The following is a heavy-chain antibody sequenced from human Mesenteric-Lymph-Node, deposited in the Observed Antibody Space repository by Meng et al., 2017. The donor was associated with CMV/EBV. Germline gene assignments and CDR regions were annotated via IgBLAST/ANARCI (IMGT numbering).Heavy chain of an antibody. Sequence: KPSGGTFSNYAITWVRQAPGQGLEWVGGIIPIFATKNYAQKFQGRVTITADESTNTVYMELRSLTSEDTAVYYCARGGGRDGYNPGDYWGQGTLVTVSS. CDR3: ARGGGRDGYNPGDY. V-gene: IGHV1-69*01. D-gene: IGHD5-24*01. J-gene: IGHJ4*02. CDR2: IIPIFATK. CDR1: GGTFSNYA.